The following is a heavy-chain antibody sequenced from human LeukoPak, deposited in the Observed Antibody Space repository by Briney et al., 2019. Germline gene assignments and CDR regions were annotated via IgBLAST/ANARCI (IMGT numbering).Heavy chain of an antibody. CDR3: ARVRVGAMRRGARYFDY. J-gene: IGHJ4*02. Sequence: SETLSLTCTVSGYSISGGYYWSWMRQPPGKGLEWIGEINHSGSTNYNPSLKSRVTISVDTSKNQFSLKLSSVTAADTAVYYCARVRVGAMRRGARYFDYWGQGTLVTVSS. CDR1: GYSISGGYY. CDR2: INHSGST. D-gene: IGHD1-26*01. V-gene: IGHV4-34*01.